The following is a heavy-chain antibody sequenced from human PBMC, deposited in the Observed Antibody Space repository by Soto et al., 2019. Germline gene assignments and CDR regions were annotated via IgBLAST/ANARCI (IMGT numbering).Heavy chain of an antibody. Sequence: EVQLLESGGGLVQPGGSLRLSCAASTFTFSSYDMSWVRQDPGKGLEWVSTISGSGGSTYYADSGKGRFTISRDNSKSALYLQMNSLRAEDTAIYYCAKESDISLFYFDDWGQGTLVTVSS. V-gene: IGHV3-23*01. CDR2: ISGSGGST. D-gene: IGHD2-15*01. CDR1: TFTFSSYD. CDR3: AKESDISLFYFDD. J-gene: IGHJ4*02.